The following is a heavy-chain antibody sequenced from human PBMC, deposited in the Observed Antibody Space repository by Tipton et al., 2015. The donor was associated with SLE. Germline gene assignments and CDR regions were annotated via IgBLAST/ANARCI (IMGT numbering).Heavy chain of an antibody. V-gene: IGHV4-34*01. Sequence: TLSLTCGVYGGSLSNYYWNWIRQPPGKGLEWIGKINHRGSTDYDPSLKSRVTISLDTSKNQFSLKLSSVTAADTAVYYCARLQYIFGGMDVWGKGTTVTVSS. D-gene: IGHD3-3*01. J-gene: IGHJ6*04. CDR1: GGSLSNYY. CDR2: INHRGST. CDR3: ARLQYIFGGMDV.